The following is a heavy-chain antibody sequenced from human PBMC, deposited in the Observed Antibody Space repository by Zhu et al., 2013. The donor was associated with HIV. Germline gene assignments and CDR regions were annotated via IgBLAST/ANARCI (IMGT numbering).Heavy chain of an antibody. CDR3: ARGPSGWYEDY. CDR2: MNPSSGNT. J-gene: IGHJ4*02. Sequence: QVQLVQSGAEVKKPGASVKVSCKASGYPFTTYDVNWVRQAPGQGLEWMGWMNPSSGNTGYKQKFQGRVTMTRNTSISTAYMELSRLRSDDTAVYFCARGPSGWYEDYWGQGTLVTVST. V-gene: IGHV1-8*01. D-gene: IGHD6-19*01. CDR1: GYPFTTYD.